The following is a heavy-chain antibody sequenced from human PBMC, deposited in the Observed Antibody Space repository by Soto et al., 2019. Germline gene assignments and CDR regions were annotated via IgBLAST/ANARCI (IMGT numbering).Heavy chain of an antibody. J-gene: IGHJ4*02. CDR2: IYWDDDK. CDR3: AHRRVGVGNCHS. V-gene: IGHV2-5*02. Sequence: QITLKESGPTLVKPTQTLTLTCTFSGFSLSTSGVGVGWIRQPPGKALEGLAVIYWDDDKRYIPSLKTRLTTTTATTKNQVVLTMPNMDPVDTATYYCAHRRVGVGNCHSWGQGTLVTVSS. D-gene: IGHD1-26*01. CDR1: GFSLSTSGVG.